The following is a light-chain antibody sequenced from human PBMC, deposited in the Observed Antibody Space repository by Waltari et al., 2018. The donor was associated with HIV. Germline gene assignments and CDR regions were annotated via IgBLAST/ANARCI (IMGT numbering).Light chain of an antibody. J-gene: IGLJ2*01. Sequence: QSVLTQPPSASGTPGQRITISCSGSSSNIGSNYVYWYQQLPGTAPKLLIYRNNPRPPGFPDRFSGSKSGTSASLAISGLRSEDEADYYCATWDDTLSGHVVFGGGTKLNVL. CDR2: RNN. V-gene: IGLV1-47*01. CDR3: ATWDDTLSGHVV. CDR1: SSNIGSNY.